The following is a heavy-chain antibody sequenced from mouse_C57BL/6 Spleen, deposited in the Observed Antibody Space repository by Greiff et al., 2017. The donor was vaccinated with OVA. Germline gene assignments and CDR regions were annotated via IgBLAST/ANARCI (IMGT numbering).Heavy chain of an antibody. V-gene: IGHV1-76*01. CDR1: GYTFTDYY. CDR3: ARRKYYCSGGGYFDV. J-gene: IGHJ1*03. Sequence: VQLQQSGAELVRPGASVKLSCTASGYTFTDYYINWVKQRHGQGLEWIARIYPGSGNTYYNEKFKGKATLTAEKSSSTAYMQLSSLTSEDSAVYFFARRKYYCSGGGYFDVWGTGTTVTVSS. D-gene: IGHD1-1*01. CDR2: IYPGSGNT.